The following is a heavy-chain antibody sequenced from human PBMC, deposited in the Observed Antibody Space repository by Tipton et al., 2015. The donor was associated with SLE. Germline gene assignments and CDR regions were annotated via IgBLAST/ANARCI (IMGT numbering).Heavy chain of an antibody. Sequence: TLSLTCAVSGYSISSGCSWGWIRQPPGKGLEWIGYIYYSGSTYYNPSLKSRVAISVDKSKNQFSLKLSSVIAADTAVYYCARLTIAYYMDVWGKGTTVTVSS. CDR2: IYYSGST. CDR3: ARLTIAYYMDV. CDR1: GYSISSGCS. V-gene: IGHV4-38-2*01. D-gene: IGHD3-10*01. J-gene: IGHJ6*03.